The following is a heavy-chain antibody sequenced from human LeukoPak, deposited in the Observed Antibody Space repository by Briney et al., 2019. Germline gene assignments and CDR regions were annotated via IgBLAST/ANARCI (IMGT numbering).Heavy chain of an antibody. V-gene: IGHV3-23*01. CDR3: ARRGAAGTYYFDY. Sequence: KSGGSLRLSCAASGFTFSSYVMSWVRQAPGKGLEWVSAISGSGGGTYYADSVEGRFTISRDNSKNTLYLQTNSLRAEDTAVYYCARRGAAGTYYFDYWGQGTLVTVSS. CDR1: GFTFSSYV. J-gene: IGHJ4*02. D-gene: IGHD6-13*01. CDR2: ISGSGGGT.